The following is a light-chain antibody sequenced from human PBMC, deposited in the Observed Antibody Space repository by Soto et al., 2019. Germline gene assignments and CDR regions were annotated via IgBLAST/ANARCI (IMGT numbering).Light chain of an antibody. CDR1: NIGSKS. CDR2: YDS. CDR3: QVWDTSNNHVV. V-gene: IGLV3-21*04. J-gene: IGLJ2*01. Sequence: SYELTQPPSVSVAPGKTAGITCGGNNIGSKSVNWYQQKPGQAPVLVISYDSGRPSGIPERSSGSNSGNTATLTISRVEAGDEADYYCQVWDTSNNHVVFGGGTKLTVL.